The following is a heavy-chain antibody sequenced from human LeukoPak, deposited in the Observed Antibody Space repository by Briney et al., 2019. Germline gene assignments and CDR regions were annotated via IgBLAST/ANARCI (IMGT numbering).Heavy chain of an antibody. CDR1: GGSISSSNYY. D-gene: IGHD5-18*01. V-gene: IGHV4-39*01. CDR3: ARQAGRGYSYVDY. Sequence: SETLSLTCTVSGGSISSSNYYWGWIRQPPGKGLEWIGSIYYSGSTYYNPSLKSRVAISVDTSKNQFSLKLSSVTAADTAVYYCARQAGRGYSYVDYWGQGTLVTVSS. J-gene: IGHJ4*02. CDR2: IYYSGST.